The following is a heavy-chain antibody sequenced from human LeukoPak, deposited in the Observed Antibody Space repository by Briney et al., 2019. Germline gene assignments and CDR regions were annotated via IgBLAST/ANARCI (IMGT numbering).Heavy chain of an antibody. CDR3: VKDRFKYSGGGMDV. J-gene: IGHJ6*04. V-gene: IGHV3-23*01. Sequence: GGSLRLSCAASGFTFNTYAMTWVRQAPGKGLEWVSTVSGGGGSTGTTYYADSVKGRFTISRDNSKNTLYLQMNSLRAEDTAVYYCVKDRFKYSGGGMDVWGIGTTVTVSS. CDR1: GFTFNTYA. CDR2: VSGGGGSTGTT. D-gene: IGHD2-21*01.